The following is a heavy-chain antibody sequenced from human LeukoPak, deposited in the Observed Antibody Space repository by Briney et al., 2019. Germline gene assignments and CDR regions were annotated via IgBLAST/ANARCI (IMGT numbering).Heavy chain of an antibody. J-gene: IGHJ6*03. CDR2: IYYSGST. V-gene: IGHV4-59*12. CDR1: GGSISSYY. Sequence: SETLSLTCTVSGGSISSYYWSWIRQPPGKGLEWIGYIYYSGSTYYNPSLKSRVTISVDTSKNQFSLKLSSVTAADTAVYYCARFGAYYYYMDVWGKGTTVTVSS. D-gene: IGHD3-10*01. CDR3: ARFGAYYYYMDV.